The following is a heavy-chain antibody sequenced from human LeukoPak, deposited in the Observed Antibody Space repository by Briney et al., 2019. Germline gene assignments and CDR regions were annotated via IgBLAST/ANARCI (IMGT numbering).Heavy chain of an antibody. Sequence: SETLSLTCTVSGGSISSSSYYWGWIRQPPGKGLEWIGSIYYSGSTYYNPSLKSRVTISVDTSKNQFSLKLSSVTAADTAVYYCARRGTVTTERFDYWGQGTLVTVSS. CDR1: GGSISSSSYY. CDR3: ARRGTVTTERFDY. CDR2: IYYSGST. D-gene: IGHD4-11*01. J-gene: IGHJ4*02. V-gene: IGHV4-39*01.